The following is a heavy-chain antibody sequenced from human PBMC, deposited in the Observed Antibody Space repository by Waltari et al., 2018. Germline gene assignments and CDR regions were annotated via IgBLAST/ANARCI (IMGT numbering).Heavy chain of an antibody. CDR2: INHSGST. CDR1: AGSSSGYS. Sequence: QVQLQRWGAGLLKPSETLSLTCPVHAGSSSGYSWSWIRQPPGKGLEWIGEINHSGSTNYNPSLKSRVTISVDTSKNQFSLKLSSVTAADTAVYYCARRTTAARLDYWGQGTLVTVSS. CDR3: ARRTTAARLDY. J-gene: IGHJ4*02. V-gene: IGHV4-34*01. D-gene: IGHD6-6*01.